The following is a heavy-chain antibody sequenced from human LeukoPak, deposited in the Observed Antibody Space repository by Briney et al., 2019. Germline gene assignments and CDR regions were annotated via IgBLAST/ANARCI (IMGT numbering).Heavy chain of an antibody. CDR2: IYYSGST. D-gene: IGHD6-19*01. V-gene: IGHV4-39*01. Sequence: SETLSLTCTVSGGSISSSSYYWGWIRQPPGKGLEWIGSIYYSGSTYYNPSLKGRVTISVDTSKNQFSLKLSSVTAADTAVYYCARQIAVAGNWFDPWGQGTLVTVSS. CDR1: GGSISSSSYY. CDR3: ARQIAVAGNWFDP. J-gene: IGHJ5*02.